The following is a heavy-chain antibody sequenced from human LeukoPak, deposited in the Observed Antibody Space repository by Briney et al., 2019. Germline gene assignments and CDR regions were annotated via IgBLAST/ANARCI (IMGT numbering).Heavy chain of an antibody. CDR3: ARSRYSSSWYSRYYYYYMDV. CDR2: IIPIFGTA. V-gene: IGHV1-69*05. CDR1: GGTFSSYA. J-gene: IGHJ6*03. D-gene: IGHD6-13*01. Sequence: GASVKVSCKASGGTFSSYAISWVRQAPGQGLEWMGGIIPIFGTANYAQKFQGRVTITTDESTSTAYMELSSLRSEDTAVYYCARSRYSSSWYSRYYYYYMDVWGKGTTVTVSS.